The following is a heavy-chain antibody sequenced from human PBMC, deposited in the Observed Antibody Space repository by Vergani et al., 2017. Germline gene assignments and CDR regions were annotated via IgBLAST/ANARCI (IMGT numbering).Heavy chain of an antibody. Sequence: QVQLVQSGAEVKKHGASVKVSCWASGYTFIEYDIDWVRQAAGQGLEWMGWMNPKSGNSGFAQKFQGRVTMTRDTSISTAYMELNSLTSEDTAVYYCARAPGRRCSGGSCYSSFRWFDPWGQGTLVTVFS. J-gene: IGHJ5*02. D-gene: IGHD2-15*01. CDR2: MNPKSGNS. CDR1: GYTFIEYD. V-gene: IGHV1-8*01. CDR3: ARAPGRRCSGGSCYSSFRWFDP.